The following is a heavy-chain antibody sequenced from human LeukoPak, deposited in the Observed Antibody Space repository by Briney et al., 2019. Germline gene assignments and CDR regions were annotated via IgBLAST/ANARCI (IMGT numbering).Heavy chain of an antibody. CDR3: AHGAMYQLDY. V-gene: IGHV3-30*04. CDR1: GFTFSSYA. J-gene: IGHJ4*02. CDR2: ISYDGSNK. Sequence: GGSLRLSCAASGFTFSSYAMHWVRQAPGKGLEWVAIISYDGSNKYYADSVKGRFTISGDNSRNTLFLQMNSLRAEDTAVYYCAHGAMYQLDYWGQGTLVTVSS. D-gene: IGHD2-2*01.